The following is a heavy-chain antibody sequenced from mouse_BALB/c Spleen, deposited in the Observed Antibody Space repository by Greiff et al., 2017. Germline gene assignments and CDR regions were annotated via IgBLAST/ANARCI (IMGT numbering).Heavy chain of an antibody. J-gene: IGHJ1*01. D-gene: IGHD1-1*01. Sequence: DVQLVESGPGLVKPSQSLSLTCTVTGYSITSDYAWNWIRQFPGNKLEWMGYISYSGSTSYNPSLKSRISITRDTSKNQFFLQLNSVTTEDTATYYCARLDYYGSSWYFDVWGAGTTVTVSS. V-gene: IGHV3-2*02. CDR3: ARLDYYGSSWYFDV. CDR2: ISYSGST. CDR1: GYSITSDYA.